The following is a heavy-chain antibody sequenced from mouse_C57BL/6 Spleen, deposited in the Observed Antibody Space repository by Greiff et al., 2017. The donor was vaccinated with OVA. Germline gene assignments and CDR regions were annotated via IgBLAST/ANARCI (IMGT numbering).Heavy chain of an antibody. D-gene: IGHD4-1*01. Sequence: EVMLVESGGGLVKPGGSLKLSCAASGFTFSSYAMSWVRQTPEKRLEWVATISDGGSYTYYPDNVKGRFTISRDNAKNNLYLQMSHLKSEDTAMYYCARGRNWVEYWGQGTTLTVSS. CDR2: ISDGGSYT. J-gene: IGHJ2*01. V-gene: IGHV5-4*03. CDR3: ARGRNWVEY. CDR1: GFTFSSYA.